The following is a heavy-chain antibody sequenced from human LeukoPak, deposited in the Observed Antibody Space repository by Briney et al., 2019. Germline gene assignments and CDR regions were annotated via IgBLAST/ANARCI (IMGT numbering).Heavy chain of an antibody. CDR1: GGTFSSYA. J-gene: IGHJ4*02. D-gene: IGHD6-25*01. CDR2: IIPIFGTA. CDR3: AFREAPSERRAPLIATADY. Sequence: SVKVSCKASGGTFSSYAISWVRQAPGQGLEWMGGIIPIFGTANYAQKFQGRVTITTDESTSTAYMELSSLRSEDTAVYYCAFREAPSERRAPLIATADYWGQGTLVTVSS. V-gene: IGHV1-69*05.